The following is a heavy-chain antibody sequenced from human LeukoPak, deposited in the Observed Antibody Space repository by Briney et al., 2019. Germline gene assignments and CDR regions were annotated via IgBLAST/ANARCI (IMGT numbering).Heavy chain of an antibody. CDR2: ISYDGSNK. Sequence: GGSLRLSCAASGFTFSSYGMHWVRQAPGKGLEWVAVISYDGSNKYYADSVKGRFTISRDNSKNTLYLQMNSLRAEDTAVYYCAKLYLTGTVTTHFDYWGQGTLVTVSS. V-gene: IGHV3-30*18. D-gene: IGHD4-17*01. J-gene: IGHJ4*02. CDR1: GFTFSSYG. CDR3: AKLYLTGTVTTHFDY.